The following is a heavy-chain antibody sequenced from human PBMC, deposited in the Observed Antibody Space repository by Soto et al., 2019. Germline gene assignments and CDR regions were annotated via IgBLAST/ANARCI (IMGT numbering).Heavy chain of an antibody. CDR3: ARVREDFVLMEGLDY. CDR1: GFTLSGYA. V-gene: IGHV3-30*03. D-gene: IGHD2-8*01. J-gene: IGHJ4*02. Sequence: GSLRLSCAASGFTLSGYAMHWVRQAPGKGLEWVAVISGDGDMKYYGDSVKGRFTIYRDNSRNTLYVQMNSLRVDDTAVYYCARVREDFVLMEGLDYWGQGTLVTVSS. CDR2: ISGDGDMK.